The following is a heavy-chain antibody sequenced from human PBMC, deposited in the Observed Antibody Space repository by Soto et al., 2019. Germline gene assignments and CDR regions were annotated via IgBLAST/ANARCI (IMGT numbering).Heavy chain of an antibody. CDR3: AKDADPSGSYYFDY. J-gene: IGHJ4*02. V-gene: IGHV3-30*18. CDR2: ISYDGSNK. Sequence: PGGSLRLSCAASGFTFSSYGMHWVRQAPGKGLEWVAAISYDGSNKYYADSVKGRFTISRDNSKNTLYLQMNSLRAEDTAVYYCAKDADPSGSYYFDYWGQGTLVTVSS. D-gene: IGHD1-26*01. CDR1: GFTFSSYG.